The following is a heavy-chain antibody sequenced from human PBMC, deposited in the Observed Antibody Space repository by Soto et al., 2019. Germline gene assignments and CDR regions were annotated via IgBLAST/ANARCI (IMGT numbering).Heavy chain of an antibody. D-gene: IGHD1-1*01. J-gene: IGHJ4*02. CDR3: ARDRDGYNPVDY. CDR2: ISSSGSHA. Sequence: EVQLVESGGGLVKPGGSLRLSFAASGFIFSRYSMNWVRQAPGKGLEWVSCISSSGSHAYYADSVKGRFTISRDNAKESLYLQMNSLRAEDTAVYYCARDRDGYNPVDYWGQGTLVTVSS. V-gene: IGHV3-21*01. CDR1: GFIFSRYS.